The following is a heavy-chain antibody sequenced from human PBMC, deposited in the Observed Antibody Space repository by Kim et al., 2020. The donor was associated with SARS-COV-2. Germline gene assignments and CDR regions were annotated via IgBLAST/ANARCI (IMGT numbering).Heavy chain of an antibody. V-gene: IGHV3-21*01. CDR1: GFTFSSYS. Sequence: GGSLRLSCAASGFTFSSYSMNWVRQAPGKGLEWVSSISSSSSYIYYADSVKGRFTISRDNAKNSLYLQMNSLRAEDTAVYYCARDQGSSSSPYYYYYGMDVWGQGTTVTVSS. CDR2: ISSSSSYI. CDR3: ARDQGSSSSPYYYYYGMDV. D-gene: IGHD6-6*01. J-gene: IGHJ6*02.